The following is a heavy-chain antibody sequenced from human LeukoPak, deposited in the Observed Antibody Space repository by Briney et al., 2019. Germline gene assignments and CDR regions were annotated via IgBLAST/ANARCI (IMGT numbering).Heavy chain of an antibody. Sequence: SETLSLTCAVYGASFSGYYWSWIRQPPGKGLEWIGEINHSGSTNYNPSLKSRVTISVDTSKNQFSLKLSSVTAADTAVYYCAREPPEYNWFDPWGQGTLVTVSS. CDR3: AREPPEYNWFDP. CDR2: INHSGST. J-gene: IGHJ5*02. V-gene: IGHV4-34*01. CDR1: GASFSGYY.